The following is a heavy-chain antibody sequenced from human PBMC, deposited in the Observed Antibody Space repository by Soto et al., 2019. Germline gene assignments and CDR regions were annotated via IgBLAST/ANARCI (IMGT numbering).Heavy chain of an antibody. CDR3: ASVFGELLSNYYYGMDV. V-gene: IGHV1-69*06. CDR1: GGTFSSYA. D-gene: IGHD3-10*02. CDR2: ITPIFGTA. J-gene: IGHJ6*02. Sequence: SVKVSCKASGGTFSSYAISWVRQAPGQGLEWMGGITPIFGTANYAQKFQGRVTITADKSTSTAYMELSSLRSEDTAVYYCASVFGELLSNYYYGMDVWGQGTTVTVS.